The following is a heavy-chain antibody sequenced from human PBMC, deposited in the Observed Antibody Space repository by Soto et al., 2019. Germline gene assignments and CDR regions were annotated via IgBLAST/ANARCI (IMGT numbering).Heavy chain of an antibody. D-gene: IGHD3-22*01. J-gene: IGHJ6*02. CDR2: INHSGRT. Sequence: PXETLAVTCEVDGWSCSGYYWSWIRQPPGKGLDWIGDINHSGRTNYNPSLKSRVSISGDTSENHFSLKLSAVTAAETAVYYCARGQMGPYYDSRGYHYYYHGMDVWGHGTTVTVSS. CDR1: GWSCSGYY. V-gene: IGHV4-34*01. CDR3: ARGQMGPYYDSRGYHYYYHGMDV.